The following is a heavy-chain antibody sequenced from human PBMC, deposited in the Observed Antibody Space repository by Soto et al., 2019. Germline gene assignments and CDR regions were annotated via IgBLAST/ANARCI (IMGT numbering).Heavy chain of an antibody. J-gene: IGHJ6*01. V-gene: IGHV3-30-3*01. CDR2: ISYDGSNK. CDR1: GFTFSSYA. CDR3: ARDLSIAALCAYGSGSYYCGTARDYYGMDV. Sequence: QVQLVESGGGVVQPGRSLRLSCAASGFTFSSYAMHWVRQAPGKGLEWVAVISYDGSNKYYADSVKGRFTISRDNSKNTLYLQMNSLRAEDTAVYYCARDLSIAALCAYGSGSYYCGTARDYYGMDVW. D-gene: IGHD3-10*01.